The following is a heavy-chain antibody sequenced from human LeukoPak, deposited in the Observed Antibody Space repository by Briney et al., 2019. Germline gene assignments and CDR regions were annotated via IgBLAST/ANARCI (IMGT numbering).Heavy chain of an antibody. V-gene: IGHV4-39*01. CDR3: ARLRVHYYYMDV. Sequence: SETLSLTCTVSGGSISSSSYYWGWIRQPPGKGLEWIGSIYYSGSTYYNPSLKSRVTISVDTFKNQFSLKLSSVTAADTGVYYCARLRVHYYYMDVWGKGTTVTVSS. CDR2: IYYSGST. CDR1: GGSISSSSYY. J-gene: IGHJ6*03.